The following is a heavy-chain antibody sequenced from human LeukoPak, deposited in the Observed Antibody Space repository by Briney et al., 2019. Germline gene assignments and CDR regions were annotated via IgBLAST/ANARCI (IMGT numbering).Heavy chain of an antibody. CDR1: GGSFSGYY. D-gene: IGHD3-22*01. V-gene: IGHV4-34*01. CDR2: INHSGST. Sequence: SETLSLTCAVYGGSFSGYYWSWIRQPPGKGLEWIGEINHSGSTNYNPSLKSRVTISVDTSKNQFSLKLSSVTAADTAVYYCARAGSGYYYGPGLYYFDYRGQGTLVTVSS. CDR3: ARAGSGYYYGPGLYYFDY. J-gene: IGHJ4*02.